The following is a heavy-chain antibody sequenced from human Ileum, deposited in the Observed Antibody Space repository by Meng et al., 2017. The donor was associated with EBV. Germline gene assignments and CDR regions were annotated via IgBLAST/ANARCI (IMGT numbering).Heavy chain of an antibody. V-gene: IGHV7-4-1*02. D-gene: IGHD6-13*01. J-gene: IGHJ4*02. CDR3: ARDSGYTRSWSGDY. CDR2: ISTNTGNP. CDR1: GYTFTRNA. Sequence: QVELVQSGSELKKPGASVKVFCKAFGYTFTRNAINWVRQAPGQGLEWMGWISTNTGNPTYAQGFAGRFVFSLDTSVSTAYLQISGLKAEDTAIYYCARDSGYTRSWSGDYWGQGTLVTVSS.